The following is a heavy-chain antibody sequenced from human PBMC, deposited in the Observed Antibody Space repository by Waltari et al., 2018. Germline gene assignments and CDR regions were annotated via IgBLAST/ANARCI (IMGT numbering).Heavy chain of an antibody. CDR3: ATQLGIDYAFDI. CDR1: GGTFSSYA. V-gene: IGHV1-69*05. J-gene: IGHJ3*02. D-gene: IGHD7-27*01. Sequence: QVQLVQSGAEVKKPGSSVKVSCQASGGTFSSYAIRWVRQAPGQGLEWMGGIIPIFGTANYAQKCQGRVTITTDESTSTAYMELSSLRSEDTAVYYCATQLGIDYAFDIWGQGTMVTVSS. CDR2: IIPIFGTA.